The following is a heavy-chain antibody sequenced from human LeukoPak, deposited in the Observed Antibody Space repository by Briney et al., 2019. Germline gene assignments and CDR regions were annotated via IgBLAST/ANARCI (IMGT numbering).Heavy chain of an antibody. CDR3: ARDKYSSSWYEGEDY. V-gene: IGHV1-2*02. CDR1: GYTFTGYY. D-gene: IGHD6-13*01. J-gene: IGHJ4*02. Sequence: ASVKVSCKASGYTFTGYYMHWVRQAPGQGLEWMGWINPNSGGTNYAQKFQGRVTMTTDTSTSTAYMELRSLRSDDTAVYYCARDKYSSSWYEGEDYWGQGTLVTVSS. CDR2: INPNSGGT.